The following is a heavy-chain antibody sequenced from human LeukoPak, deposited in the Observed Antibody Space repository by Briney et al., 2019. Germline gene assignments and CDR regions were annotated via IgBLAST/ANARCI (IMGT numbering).Heavy chain of an antibody. CDR2: INPNSGGT. CDR1: GYTFTCYY. CDR3: ARGDGGENWNYAY. Sequence: ASVKVSCKASGYTFTCYYIHWVRQAPGQGLEWMGRINPNSGGTNYAQKFQGRVTMTRDTSTSTAYMELSRLRSDDTAVFYCARGDGGENWNYAYWGQGTLVTVSS. J-gene: IGHJ4*02. V-gene: IGHV1-2*06. D-gene: IGHD1-7*01.